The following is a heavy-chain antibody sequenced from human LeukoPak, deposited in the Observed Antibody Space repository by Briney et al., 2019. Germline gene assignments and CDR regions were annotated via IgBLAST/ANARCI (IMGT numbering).Heavy chain of an antibody. Sequence: SETLSLTCAVYGGSFSGYYWSWIRQPPGKGLEWIGEINHSGSTNYNPSLKSRGTISVDTSKNQFSLKLSSVTAADTAVYYCARGSLWFGESVWWFDPWGQGTLVTVSS. CDR3: ARGSLWFGESVWWFDP. V-gene: IGHV4-34*01. J-gene: IGHJ5*02. D-gene: IGHD3-10*01. CDR1: GGSFSGYY. CDR2: INHSGST.